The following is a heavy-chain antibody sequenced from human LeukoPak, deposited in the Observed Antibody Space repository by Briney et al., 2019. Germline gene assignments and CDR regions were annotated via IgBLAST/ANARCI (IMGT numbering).Heavy chain of an antibody. J-gene: IGHJ3*02. Sequence: PQTLSLTCTVSGGSISSGGYYWSWIRQHPGKGLEWIGYIYYSGSTYYNPSLKSRVTISVDTSKNQFSLELSSVTAADTAVYYCARASGGDYGRGAFDIWGQGTMVTVSS. D-gene: IGHD4-17*01. CDR2: IYYSGST. CDR3: ARASGGDYGRGAFDI. CDR1: GGSISSGGYY. V-gene: IGHV4-31*03.